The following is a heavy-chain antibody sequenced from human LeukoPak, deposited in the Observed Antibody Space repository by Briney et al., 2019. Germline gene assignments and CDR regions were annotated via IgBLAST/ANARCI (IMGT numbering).Heavy chain of an antibody. V-gene: IGHV3-23*01. Sequence: GGSLRLSCAASGFTFSNYAMSWVRQAPGKGLEWVSIIGAGGFKTYYADSVKGRFTISRDNSRSTLYLQMTGLRAEDTAVYYCAKVVWLHLVYFDYWGQGTLVTVSS. CDR2: IGAGGFKT. J-gene: IGHJ4*02. D-gene: IGHD6-13*01. CDR3: AKVVWLHLVYFDY. CDR1: GFTFSNYA.